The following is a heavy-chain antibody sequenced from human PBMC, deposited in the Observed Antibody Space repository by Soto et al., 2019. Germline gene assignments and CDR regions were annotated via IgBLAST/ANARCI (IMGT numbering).Heavy chain of an antibody. CDR2: IWYDGSNK. D-gene: IGHD5-18*01. Sequence: QVQLVESGGGVVQPGRSLRLSCAASGFTFSSYGMHWVRQAPGKGLEWVAVIWYDGSNKYYADSVKGRFTISRDNSKNTLYLQMNSLRAEDTAVYYCARELAGYGPGRYFDLWGRGTLVTVSS. V-gene: IGHV3-33*01. J-gene: IGHJ2*01. CDR3: ARELAGYGPGRYFDL. CDR1: GFTFSSYG.